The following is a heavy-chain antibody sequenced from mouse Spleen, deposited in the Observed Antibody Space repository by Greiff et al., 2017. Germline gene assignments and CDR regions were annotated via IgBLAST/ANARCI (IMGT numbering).Heavy chain of an antibody. J-gene: IGHJ4*01. D-gene: IGHD2-3*01. CDR2: IYPRSGNT. V-gene: IGHV1-81*01. Sequence: QVQLQQSGAELARPGASVKLSCKASGYTFTSYGISWVKQRTGQGLEWIGEIYPRSGNTYYNEKFKGKATLTADKSSSTAYMELRSLTSEDSAVYFCARDRDDGYSLYAMDYWGQGTSVTVSS. CDR3: ARDRDDGYSLYAMDY. CDR1: GYTFTSYG.